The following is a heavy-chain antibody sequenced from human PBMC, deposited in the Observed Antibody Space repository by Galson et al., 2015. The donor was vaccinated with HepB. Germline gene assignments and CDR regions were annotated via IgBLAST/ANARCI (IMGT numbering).Heavy chain of an antibody. Sequence: SVKVSCKASGYTFTSYYIHWVRQAPGQGLEWMGIINPSGGSTSYAQKFQGRVTMTRDTSTSTVYMELSSLRSEDTAVYYCATPPYGSGPPNGMDVWGQGTTVTVSS. CDR3: ATPPYGSGPPNGMDV. D-gene: IGHD3-10*01. J-gene: IGHJ6*02. V-gene: IGHV1-46*01. CDR2: INPSGGST. CDR1: GYTFTSYY.